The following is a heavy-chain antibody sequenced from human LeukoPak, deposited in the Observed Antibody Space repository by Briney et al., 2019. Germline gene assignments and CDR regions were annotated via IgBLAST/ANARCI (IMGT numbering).Heavy chain of an antibody. Sequence: PSETLSLTCAVSGYSLSSGYYWGWIRQPPGKGLERIGSIYHSGSTYYNPSLKSRVTISVDTSKNQFSLKLSSVTAADTAVYYCARRWLGLSGYDHFDYWGQGTLVTDSS. CDR3: ARRWLGLSGYDHFDY. CDR1: GYSLSSGYY. J-gene: IGHJ4*02. V-gene: IGHV4-38-2*01. D-gene: IGHD5-12*01. CDR2: IYHSGST.